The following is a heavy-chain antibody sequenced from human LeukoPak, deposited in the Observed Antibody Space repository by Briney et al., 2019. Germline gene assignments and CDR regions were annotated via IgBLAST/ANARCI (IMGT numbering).Heavy chain of an antibody. CDR2: ISGIGGRT. J-gene: IGHJ5*01. Sequence: PGGSLRLSCAASGFTFSSYAMSWVRQAPGKGLEWVSGISGIGGRTYYADSVKGRFSTSRDNSKNTVYLQMNSLRAEDTAVYYCAKGPRDGSITIWSDSWGQGTLVTVSS. CDR3: AKGPRDGSITIWSDS. CDR1: GFTFSSYA. V-gene: IGHV3-23*01. D-gene: IGHD2-15*01.